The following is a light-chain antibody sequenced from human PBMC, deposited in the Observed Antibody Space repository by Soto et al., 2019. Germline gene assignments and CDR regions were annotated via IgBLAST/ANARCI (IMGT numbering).Light chain of an antibody. Sequence: EIVLTQSPATLSLSPGERATLSCWASQSVSTYLAWYQQKPGQAPRLLIYDASSRATGIPDRFSGSGSGTHFTLTISRLEPEDFALYYCQQYGSSPRITFGQGTRLEIK. V-gene: IGKV3-20*01. CDR2: DAS. J-gene: IGKJ5*01. CDR3: QQYGSSPRIT. CDR1: QSVSTY.